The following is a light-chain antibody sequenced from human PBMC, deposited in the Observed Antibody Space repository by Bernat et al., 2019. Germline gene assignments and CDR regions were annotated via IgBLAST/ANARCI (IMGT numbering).Light chain of an antibody. J-gene: IGLJ3*02. CDR1: SSDIGNTNY. CDR3: ASYTTTNTLV. CDR2: DVT. Sequence: QSALTQPASVSGSPGQSITLSCTGTSSDIGNTNYISWYQQQPGKAPKLIIYDVTDRPSGVSNRFSGSKSGNTASLTISGLQPEDESHYYCASYTTTNTLVFGGGTKRTVL. V-gene: IGLV2-14*03.